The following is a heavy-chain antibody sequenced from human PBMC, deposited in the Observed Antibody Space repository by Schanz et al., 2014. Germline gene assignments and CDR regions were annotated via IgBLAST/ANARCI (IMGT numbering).Heavy chain of an antibody. V-gene: IGHV3-48*01. D-gene: IGHD2-2*01. CDR3: AKDSTHIDIVLVPTAIDY. J-gene: IGHJ4*02. CDR1: GFTFSTYA. CDR2: ISSSGTTI. Sequence: DVQLLESGGGLVQPGGSLRLSCAASGFTFSTYAMNWVRQAPGKGLEWVSYISSSGTTIYYADSVKGRFTISRDNSKNTLYLQMNSLRAEDTSVYYCAKDSTHIDIVLVPTAIDYWGQGTLVTVSS.